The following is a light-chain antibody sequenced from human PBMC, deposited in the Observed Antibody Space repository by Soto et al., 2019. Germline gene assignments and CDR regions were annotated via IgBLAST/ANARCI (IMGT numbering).Light chain of an antibody. V-gene: IGKV1-5*01. J-gene: IGKJ1*01. Sequence: DIQVTRSPSTRSASVGDRVTITCRASQSISSRLAWYQQKPGKAPKLLIYDASSLESGVPSRFSGSGSGTEFTLTIRSLQPDDFATYYCQQYNSYSGTFAQGTKVDIK. CDR3: QQYNSYSGT. CDR2: DAS. CDR1: QSISSR.